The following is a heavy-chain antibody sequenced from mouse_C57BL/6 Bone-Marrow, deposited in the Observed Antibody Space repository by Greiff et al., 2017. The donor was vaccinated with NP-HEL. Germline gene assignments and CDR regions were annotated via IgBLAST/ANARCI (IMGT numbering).Heavy chain of an antibody. Sequence: VQLQQSGAELVRPGASVKLSCTASGFNIKDDYMHWVKQRPEQGLEWIGWIVPENGDTEYASKFQGKATITADTSSNTAYLQLSSLTSEDTAVYYCTLSAWFAYWGQGTLVTVSA. CDR2: IVPENGDT. CDR1: GFNIKDDY. J-gene: IGHJ3*01. CDR3: TLSAWFAY. V-gene: IGHV14-4*01.